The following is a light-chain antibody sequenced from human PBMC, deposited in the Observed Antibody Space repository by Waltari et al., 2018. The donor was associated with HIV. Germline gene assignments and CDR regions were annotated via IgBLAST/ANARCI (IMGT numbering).Light chain of an antibody. CDR3: CAYAGGLE. V-gene: IGLV2-23*01. CDR1: SSDTGNYNL. CDR2: EDN. Sequence: QSALTQPASVSGSPGQSITISCTGTSSDTGNYNLVSWYQLYPGKAPKLIIYEDNKRASGVSNRVSGSKSADTASLTISGLQAEDEADYYCCAYAGGLEFGGGTKLTVL. J-gene: IGLJ2*01.